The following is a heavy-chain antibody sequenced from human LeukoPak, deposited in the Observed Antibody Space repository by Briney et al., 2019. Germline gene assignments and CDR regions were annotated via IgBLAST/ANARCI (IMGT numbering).Heavy chain of an antibody. CDR2: IYYRGST. Sequence: PSETLSLTCAVYGGSFSGYYWSWLRQPPGRGLAWIGYIYYRGSTNYNPSLKSRVTISVDTSKNQFSLKLSSVTAADTAVYYCARYGGDYYGMDVWGQGTTVTVSS. V-gene: IGHV4-59*01. CDR1: GGSFSGYY. D-gene: IGHD4-23*01. J-gene: IGHJ6*02. CDR3: ARYGGDYYGMDV.